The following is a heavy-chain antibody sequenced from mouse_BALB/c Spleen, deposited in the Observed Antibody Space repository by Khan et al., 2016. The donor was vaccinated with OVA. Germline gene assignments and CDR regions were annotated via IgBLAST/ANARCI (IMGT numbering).Heavy chain of an antibody. Sequence: QVQLKESGAELARPGTSVKLSCKASGYTFTNYWMQWVKQRPGQGLEWIGTTYPGNGDTRYTQNFKVKATLTADQSSNTAYMQLSSLASEDSAVDFCARGGITTGYFDYWGLGTTLTVSS. CDR2: TYPGNGDT. V-gene: IGHV1-87*01. J-gene: IGHJ2*01. D-gene: IGHD1-1*01. CDR1: GYTFTNYW. CDR3: ARGGITTGYFDY.